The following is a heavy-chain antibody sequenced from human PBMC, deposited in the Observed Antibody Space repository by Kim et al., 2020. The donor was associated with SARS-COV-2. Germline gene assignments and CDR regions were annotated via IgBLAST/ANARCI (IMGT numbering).Heavy chain of an antibody. V-gene: IGHV3-30*07. D-gene: IGHD3-10*01. J-gene: IGHJ2*01. CDR3: ARGGIWFGELHWYFDL. Sequence: SVKGRFTISRDNSKNTLYLQMNSLRAEDTAVYYCARGGIWFGELHWYFDLWGRGTLVTVSS.